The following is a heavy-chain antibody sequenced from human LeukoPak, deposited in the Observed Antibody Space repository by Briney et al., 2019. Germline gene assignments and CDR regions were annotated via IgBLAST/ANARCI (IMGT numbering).Heavy chain of an antibody. Sequence: GGSLRLSCAASGFTFSSYGMHWVRQAPGKGLEWVAFIRYDGSNKYYADSVKGRFTISRDNSKNTLYLQMNSLRAEDTTVYYCAKGALVRTPHYYYYMDVWGKGTTVTVSS. J-gene: IGHJ6*03. CDR2: IRYDGSNK. V-gene: IGHV3-30*02. CDR1: GFTFSSYG. CDR3: AKGALVRTPHYYYYMDV. D-gene: IGHD1-14*01.